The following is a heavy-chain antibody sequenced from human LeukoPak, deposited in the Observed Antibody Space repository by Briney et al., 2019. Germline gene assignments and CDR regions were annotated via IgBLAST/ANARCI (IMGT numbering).Heavy chain of an antibody. CDR2: MNPNSGNT. J-gene: IGHJ3*02. V-gene: IGHV1-8*01. Sequence: ASVKVSCKASGYTFTSYDINWVRQATGQGLEWMGWMNPNSGNTGYAQKFQGRVTMTRNTSISTAYMELSSLRSEDTAVYYCARGPPWFGELRDAFDIWGQGTMVTVSS. CDR1: GYTFTSYD. D-gene: IGHD3-10*01. CDR3: ARGPPWFGELRDAFDI.